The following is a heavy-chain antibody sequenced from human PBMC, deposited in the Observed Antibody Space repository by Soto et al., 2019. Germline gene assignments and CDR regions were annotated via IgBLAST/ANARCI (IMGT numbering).Heavy chain of an antibody. V-gene: IGHV4-4*02. Sequence: QVQLQESGPGLLKPSGTLFLTCAVSGASVSSGNWWRGVRQPPGKGLEWIGEMHPSGNTNYNPSLKSRVSVSVDKSKNQLTLHLNSPTAADTAVYFCARHGDYFFDFWGQGTLVTVSS. CDR1: GASVSSGNW. J-gene: IGHJ4*02. CDR3: ARHGDYFFDF. D-gene: IGHD2-21*01. CDR2: MHPSGNT.